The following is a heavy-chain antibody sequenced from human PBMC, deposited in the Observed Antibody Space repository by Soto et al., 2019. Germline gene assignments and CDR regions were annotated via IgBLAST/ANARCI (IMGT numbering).Heavy chain of an antibody. CDR1: GDPITSGGFY. Sequence: QVQLQESGPGLVKPSETLSLTCTLSGDPITSGGFYWTWIRQHPAKGLEWIGYIYYSGVTYYNPSLKSRAPISGATSKNQFSLNLSSVTAADTAMYYSARDLRGRRSGRFDPWGQGTLVTVSS. D-gene: IGHD3-10*01. V-gene: IGHV4-31*03. CDR2: IYYSGVT. CDR3: ARDLRGRRSGRFDP. J-gene: IGHJ5*02.